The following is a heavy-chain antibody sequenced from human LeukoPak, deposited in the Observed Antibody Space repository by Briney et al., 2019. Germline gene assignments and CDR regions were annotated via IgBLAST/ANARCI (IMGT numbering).Heavy chain of an antibody. V-gene: IGHV3-33*05. CDR2: ISYDGSNK. CDR3: TTDAASSSSEVDY. J-gene: IGHJ4*02. CDR1: GFTFSSYA. Sequence: GGSLRLSCAASGFTFSSYAMSWVRQAPGKGLEWVAVISYDGSNKYYADSVKGRFTISRDKSKNTLYLQMNSLKTEDTAVYYCTTDAASSSSEVDYWGQGTLVTVSS. D-gene: IGHD6-6*01.